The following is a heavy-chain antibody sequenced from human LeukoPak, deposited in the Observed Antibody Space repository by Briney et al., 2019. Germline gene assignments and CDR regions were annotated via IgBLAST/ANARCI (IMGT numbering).Heavy chain of an antibody. D-gene: IGHD3-10*01. CDR1: GGSISSYY. CDR3: ARHLTITMVRGVINWFDP. J-gene: IGHJ5*02. Sequence: PSETLSLTCTVSGGSISSYYWSWIRQPPGKGLEWIGYIYYSGSTNYNPSLKSQVTISVDTSKNQFSLRLSSVTAADTAVYYCARHLTITMVRGVINWFDPWGQGTLVTVSS. CDR2: IYYSGST. V-gene: IGHV4-59*08.